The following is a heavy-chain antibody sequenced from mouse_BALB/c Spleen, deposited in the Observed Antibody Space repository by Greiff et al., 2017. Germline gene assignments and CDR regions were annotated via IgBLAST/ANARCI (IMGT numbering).Heavy chain of an antibody. J-gene: IGHJ4*01. CDR3: ENWSYAMDY. V-gene: IGHV14-3*02. D-gene: IGHD4-1*01. CDR2: IDPANGNT. CDR1: GFNIKDTY. Sequence: EVKLVESGAELVKPGASVKLSCTASGFNIKDTYMHWVKQRPEQGLEWIGRIDPANGNTKYDPKFQGKATITADTSSNTAYLQLSSLTSEDTAVYYCENWSYAMDYWGQGTSVTVSA.